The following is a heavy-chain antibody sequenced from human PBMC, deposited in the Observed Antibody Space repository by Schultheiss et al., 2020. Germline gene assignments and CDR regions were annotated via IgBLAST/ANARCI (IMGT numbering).Heavy chain of an antibody. D-gene: IGHD5-18*01. J-gene: IGHJ4*02. CDR3: ARRDGGYSYGSGYYFDY. V-gene: IGHV3-74*01. CDR1: GFTFSSYW. CDR2: INSDGSST. Sequence: GSLRLSCAASGFTFSSYWMHWVRQAPGKGLVWVSRINSDGSSTSYADSVKGRFTISRDNAKNTLYLQMNSLRAEDTAVYYCARRDGGYSYGSGYYFDYWGQGTLVTVSS.